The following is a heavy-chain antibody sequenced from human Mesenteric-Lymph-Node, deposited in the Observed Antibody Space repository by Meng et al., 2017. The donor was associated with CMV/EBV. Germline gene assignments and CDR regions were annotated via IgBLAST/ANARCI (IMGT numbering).Heavy chain of an antibody. CDR2: IRYDGSNK. D-gene: IGHD1-26*01. Sequence: GESLKISCAASGFTFSSYGMHWVRQAPGKGLEWVAFIRYDGSNKYYADSVKGRFTISRDNSKNTLYLQMNSLRAEDTAVYYCAKVARYTYTARELLGTAFDIWGQGTMVTVSS. V-gene: IGHV3-30*02. CDR1: GFTFSSYG. CDR3: AKVARYTYTARELLGTAFDI. J-gene: IGHJ3*02.